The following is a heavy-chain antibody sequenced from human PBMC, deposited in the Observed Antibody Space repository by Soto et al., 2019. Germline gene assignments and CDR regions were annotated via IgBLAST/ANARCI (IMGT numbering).Heavy chain of an antibody. Sequence: QVQLVQSGAEVKKPRSSVKVSCKASGGTFSRNAINWVRQAPGQGLEWMGGITPLFGTTNYAQNFQGRVTITADESTNTAYMELSSLRSEDTAVYYCARDGAVTVTTSYFDYWGQGTLVSVSS. J-gene: IGHJ4*02. CDR3: ARDGAVTVTTSYFDY. CDR2: ITPLFGTT. V-gene: IGHV1-69*12. CDR1: GGTFSRNA. D-gene: IGHD4-17*01.